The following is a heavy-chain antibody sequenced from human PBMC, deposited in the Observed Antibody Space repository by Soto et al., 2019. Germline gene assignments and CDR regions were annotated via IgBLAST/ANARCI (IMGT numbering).Heavy chain of an antibody. CDR3: ARVHVMVVAGSTFDY. CDR1: VYSINSGSY. CDR2: IYHGGTT. D-gene: IGHD6-19*01. Sequence: PSETLSLTCTVSVYSINSGSYCAWIRQPPGKGPEWIASIYHGGTTFYNPSLKSRITISVDTSNNQFPLKLTSVTAADTAVYYCARVHVMVVAGSTFDYWGHGTLVTVSS. V-gene: IGHV4-38-2*02. J-gene: IGHJ4*01.